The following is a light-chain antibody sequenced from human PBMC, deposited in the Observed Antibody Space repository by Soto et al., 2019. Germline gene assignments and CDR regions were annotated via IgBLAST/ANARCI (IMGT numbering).Light chain of an antibody. CDR3: QQSYSTFKT. Sequence: DVQMTQSPSSLSASVGDIVTITCRASQTIHSYLNWYQQKPGKAPKLLIYAASSLKSGVPSRFSGSGSGTDFTLTISNLQPEDFATYYCQQSYSTFKTFGQGTKVESK. CDR2: AAS. CDR1: QTIHSY. V-gene: IGKV1-39*01. J-gene: IGKJ1*01.